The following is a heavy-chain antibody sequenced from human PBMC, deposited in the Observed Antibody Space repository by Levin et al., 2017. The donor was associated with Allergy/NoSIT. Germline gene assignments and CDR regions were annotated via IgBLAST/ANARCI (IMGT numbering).Heavy chain of an antibody. CDR1: GYTFTSYD. Sequence: ASVKVSCKASGYTFTSYDINWVRQATGQGLEWMGWMNPNSGNTGYAQKFQGRVTMTRNTSISTAYMELSSLRSEDTAVYYCARRDYYYYGMDVWGQGTTVTVSS. CDR3: ARRDYYYYGMDV. J-gene: IGHJ6*02. V-gene: IGHV1-8*01. CDR2: MNPNSGNT.